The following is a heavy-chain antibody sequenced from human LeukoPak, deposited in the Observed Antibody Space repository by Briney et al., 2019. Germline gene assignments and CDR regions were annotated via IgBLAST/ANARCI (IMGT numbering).Heavy chain of an antibody. D-gene: IGHD4-23*01. CDR3: AREVSRWPYYFDY. J-gene: IGHJ4*02. Sequence: SETLSLTCTVSGGSISSGDYYWCWIRQPPGKGLEWLGYIYYSGSAYYNPSLKSRVTISVDTSKNQFSLKLSSVTAADTAVYYCAREVSRWPYYFDYWGQGTLVTVSS. CDR1: GGSISSGDYY. V-gene: IGHV4-30-4*01. CDR2: IYYSGSA.